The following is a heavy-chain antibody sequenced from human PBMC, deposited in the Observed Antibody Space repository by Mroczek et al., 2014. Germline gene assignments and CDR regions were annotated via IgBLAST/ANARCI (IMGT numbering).Heavy chain of an antibody. CDR2: INPNSGGT. V-gene: IGHV1-2*02. Sequence: VQLLESGAEVKKPGASVKVSCKASGYTFTGYYMHWVRQAPGQGLEWMGWINPNSGGTNYAQKFQGRVTMTRDTSISTAYMELSRLRSDDTAVYYCARAPPRDIVVVPGPEWAFDIWGQGTMVTVSS. CDR3: ARAPPRDIVVVPGPEWAFDI. D-gene: IGHD2-2*01. J-gene: IGHJ3*02. CDR1: GYTFTGYY.